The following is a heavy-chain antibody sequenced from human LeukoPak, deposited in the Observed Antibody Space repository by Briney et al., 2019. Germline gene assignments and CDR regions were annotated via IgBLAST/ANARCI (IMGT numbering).Heavy chain of an antibody. Sequence: SVKVSCKASGGTFSSYAISWVRQAPGQGLQWMGRIIPILGIANYAQKFQGRVTITADKSTSTAYMELSSLRSEDTAVYYCASERGSIAAAEVDYWGQGTLVTVSS. CDR3: ASERGSIAAAEVDY. CDR1: GGTFSSYA. J-gene: IGHJ4*02. V-gene: IGHV1-69*04. CDR2: IIPILGIA. D-gene: IGHD6-13*01.